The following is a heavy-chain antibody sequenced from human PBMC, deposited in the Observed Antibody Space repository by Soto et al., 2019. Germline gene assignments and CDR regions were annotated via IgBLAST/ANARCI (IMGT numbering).Heavy chain of an antibody. D-gene: IGHD3-22*01. CDR1: GFTFSSYS. J-gene: IGHJ4*02. CDR2: ISSSSSTI. V-gene: IGHV3-48*02. Sequence: GGSLRLSCAASGFTFSSYSMNWVRQAPGKGLEWVSYISSSSSTIYYADSVKGRFTISRDNAKNSLYLQMNSLRDEDTAVYYCARDWGIGHCYDSSGYYYWGQGTLVTVSS. CDR3: ARDWGIGHCYDSSGYYY.